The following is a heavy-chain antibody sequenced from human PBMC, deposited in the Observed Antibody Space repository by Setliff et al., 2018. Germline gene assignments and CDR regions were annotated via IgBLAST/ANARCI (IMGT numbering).Heavy chain of an antibody. D-gene: IGHD3-22*01. CDR1: GGSISSYY. J-gene: IGHJ2*01. CDR2: IYTSGST. CDR3: ARALIYDSSGYYRAHWYFDL. V-gene: IGHV4-4*07. Sequence: SETLSLTCTVSGGSISSYYWSWIRQPAGKGLEWIGHIYTSGSTNYNPSLKSRVTISVDTSKNQFSLKLSSVTAADTAVYYCARALIYDSSGYYRAHWYFDLWGRGTLVTVSS.